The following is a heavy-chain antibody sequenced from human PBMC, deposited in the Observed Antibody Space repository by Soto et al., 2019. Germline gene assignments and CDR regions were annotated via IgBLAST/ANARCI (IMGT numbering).Heavy chain of an antibody. CDR1: GFTFSSYS. CDR3: ASSYSSSWSNFDY. CDR2: ISSSSYI. D-gene: IGHD6-13*01. J-gene: IGHJ4*02. Sequence: GXSLRRSGVASGFTFSSYSINWVIQAPGKGLEWVSSISSSSYIYYADSVKGRFTISRDNAKNSLYLQMNSLRAEDTAVYYCASSYSSSWSNFDYWGQGTLVTVSS. V-gene: IGHV3-21*01.